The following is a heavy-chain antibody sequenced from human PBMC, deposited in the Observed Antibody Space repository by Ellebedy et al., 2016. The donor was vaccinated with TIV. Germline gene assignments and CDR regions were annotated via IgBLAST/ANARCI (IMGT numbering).Heavy chain of an antibody. CDR2: ISGSGGST. CDR1: GFTFSSYA. V-gene: IGHV3-23*01. J-gene: IGHJ6*03. CDR3: ARGGGYCSSTSCYNYYMDV. Sequence: GESLKISXAASGFTFSSYAMSWVRQAPGKGLEWVSAISGSGGSTYYADSVKGRFTISRDNAKNSLYLQMNSLRAEDTAVYYCARGGGYCSSTSCYNYYMDVWGRGTTVTVSS. D-gene: IGHD2-2*02.